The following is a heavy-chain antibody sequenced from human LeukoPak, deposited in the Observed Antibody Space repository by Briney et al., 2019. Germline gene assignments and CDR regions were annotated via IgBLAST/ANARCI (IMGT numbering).Heavy chain of an antibody. D-gene: IGHD6-13*01. Sequence: ASVKVSCKASGGTFSSYTISWVRQAPGQGLEWMGRIIPIFGTANYAQKFQGRVTITTDESTSTAYMELSSLRSEDTAVYYCARDQGIAAAGTIWGQGTLVTVSS. CDR1: GGTFSSYT. J-gene: IGHJ4*02. V-gene: IGHV1-69*05. CDR3: ARDQGIAAAGTI. CDR2: IIPIFGTA.